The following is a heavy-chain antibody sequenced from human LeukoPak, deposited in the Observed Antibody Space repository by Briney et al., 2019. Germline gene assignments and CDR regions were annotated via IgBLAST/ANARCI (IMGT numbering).Heavy chain of an antibody. V-gene: IGHV3-48*01. CDR1: GFTFSTYS. CDR2: ISSSSTI. D-gene: IGHD3-22*01. J-gene: IGHJ4*02. CDR3: ARGSTYYDSSGQVPFDY. Sequence: GGSLRLSCAASGFTFSTYSMNWVRQAPGKGLEWVSYISSSSTIYYVDSVKGRFTISRDNAKNSLYLQMNSLRAEDTAVYYCARGSTYYDSSGQVPFDYWGQGTLVTVSS.